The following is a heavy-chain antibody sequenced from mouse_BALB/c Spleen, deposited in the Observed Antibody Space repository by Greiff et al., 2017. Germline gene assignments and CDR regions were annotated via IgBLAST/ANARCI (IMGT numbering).Heavy chain of an antibody. V-gene: IGHV14-3*02. CDR2: IDPANGNT. CDR3: ARIYYGNAMDY. J-gene: IGHJ4*01. D-gene: IGHD2-1*01. CDR1: GFNIKDTY. Sequence: EVKLMESGAELVKPGASVKLSCTASGFNIKDTYMHWVKQRPEQGLEWIGRIDPANGNTKYDPKFQGKATITADTSSNTAYLQLSSLTSEDTAVYYCARIYYGNAMDYWGQGTSVTVSS.